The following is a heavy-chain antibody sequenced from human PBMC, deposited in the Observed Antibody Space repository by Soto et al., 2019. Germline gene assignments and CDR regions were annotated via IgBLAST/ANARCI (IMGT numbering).Heavy chain of an antibody. V-gene: IGHV3-30*18. D-gene: IGHD5-12*01. CDR2: ISYDGSHK. CDR1: GFTFSAYG. Sequence: ESAGGVVQPGTSLRLSCAASGFTFSAYGMHWVRQVPGKGLEWVAVISYDGSHKDYVDSVKGRITISRDNSKNTLHLQMNSLRPEDTAVYYCAKEGRGYGGFDPNSYFENWGQGTLVTVSS. J-gene: IGHJ4*02. CDR3: AKEGRGYGGFDPNSYFEN.